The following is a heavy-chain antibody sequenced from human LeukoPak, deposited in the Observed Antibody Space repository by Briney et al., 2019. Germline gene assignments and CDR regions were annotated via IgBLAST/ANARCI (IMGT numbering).Heavy chain of an antibody. CDR1: GFTFSSYT. J-gene: IGHJ4*02. V-gene: IGHV3-21*01. D-gene: IGHD4-17*01. CDR2: ISGTSGYI. Sequence: GGSLRLSCAASGFTFSSYTMNWVRQAPGKGLEWVSSISGTSGYIYYADSVKGRFTISRDNAKNSVYLQMTSLRDEDTAAYYCARDHYGDYGFDYWGQGTLVTVSS. CDR3: ARDHYGDYGFDY.